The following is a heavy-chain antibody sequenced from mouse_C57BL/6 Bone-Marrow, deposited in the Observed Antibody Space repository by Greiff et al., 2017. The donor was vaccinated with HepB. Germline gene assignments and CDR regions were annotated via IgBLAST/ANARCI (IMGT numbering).Heavy chain of an antibody. D-gene: IGHD1-1*02. CDR2: ISSGSSTI. Sequence: EVMLVESGGGLVKPGGSLKLSCAASGFTFSDYGMHWVRQAPEKGLEWVAYISSGSSTIYYADTVKGRFTISRDNAKNTLFLQMTSLRSEDTAMYYCARSLQWGYYAFYAMDYWGQGTSVTVSS. V-gene: IGHV5-17*01. CDR3: ARSLQWGYYAFYAMDY. J-gene: IGHJ4*01. CDR1: GFTFSDYG.